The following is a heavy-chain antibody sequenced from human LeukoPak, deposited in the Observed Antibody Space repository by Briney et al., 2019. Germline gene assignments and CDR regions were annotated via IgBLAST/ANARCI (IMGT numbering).Heavy chain of an antibody. V-gene: IGHV4-39*01. D-gene: IGHD5-18*01. Sequence: PSETLSLTCTVSGGSISSSSYYWGWIRQPPGKGLEWIGSIYYSGSTYYNPSLKSRATISVDTSKNQFSLKLSSVTAADTAVYYCARHRLSYGRMYYMDVRGKGTTVTVSS. CDR1: GGSISSSSYY. J-gene: IGHJ6*03. CDR2: IYYSGST. CDR3: ARHRLSYGRMYYMDV.